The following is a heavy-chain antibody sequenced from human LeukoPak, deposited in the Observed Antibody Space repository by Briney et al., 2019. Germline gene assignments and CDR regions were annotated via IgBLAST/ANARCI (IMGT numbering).Heavy chain of an antibody. CDR3: ATGKIVVVKALADY. J-gene: IGHJ4*02. CDR1: GYTFTSYY. CDR2: INPSVGGI. V-gene: IGHV1-46*01. D-gene: IGHD3-22*01. Sequence: GASVKVSCKASGYTFTSYYMNWVRQAPGQGLEWMGIINPSVGGISYAQKFQGRVTMTSDTSTSTVYMDLSSLGSEDTAVYYCATGKIVVVKALADYWGQGTLVTVSS.